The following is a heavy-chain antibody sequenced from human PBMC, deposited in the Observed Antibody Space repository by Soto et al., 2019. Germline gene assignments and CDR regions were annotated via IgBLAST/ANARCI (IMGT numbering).Heavy chain of an antibody. CDR2: IKQDGSEK. J-gene: IGHJ4*02. CDR1: GFTFSSYW. D-gene: IGHD6-19*01. CDR3: ARGGWSVRFDY. Sequence: GGSLRLSCAASGFTFSSYWMSWVRQAPGKGLEWVANIKQDGSEKYYVDSVKGRFTISRDNAKNSLYLQMNSLRSEDTAVYYCARGGWSVRFDYWGQGALVTVSS. V-gene: IGHV3-7*01.